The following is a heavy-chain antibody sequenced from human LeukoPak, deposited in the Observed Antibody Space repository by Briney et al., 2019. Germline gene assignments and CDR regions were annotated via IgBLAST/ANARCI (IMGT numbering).Heavy chain of an antibody. CDR3: ARVSLFGSRYYFDY. D-gene: IGHD3-16*01. CDR1: GDSFRSYY. J-gene: IGHJ4*02. Sequence: SETLSLTCTVSGDSFRSYYWSWIRQPPGKGLEWIGYIYYSGSTNYNPSLKSRVTISVDTSKNQFSLKLSSVTAADTAVYYCARVSLFGSRYYFDYWGQGTLVTVSS. CDR2: IYYSGST. V-gene: IGHV4-59*01.